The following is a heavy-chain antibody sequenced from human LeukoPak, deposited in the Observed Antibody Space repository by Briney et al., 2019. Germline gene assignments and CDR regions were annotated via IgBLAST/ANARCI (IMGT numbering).Heavy chain of an antibody. CDR2: ISYDGSNK. V-gene: IGHV3-30*03. CDR1: GFTFSSYG. CDR3: ARQYQLLNNWLDP. D-gene: IGHD2-2*01. J-gene: IGHJ5*02. Sequence: GGSLRLSCAASGFTFSSYGMHWVRQAPGKGLEWVAVISYDGSNKYYADSVKGRFTISRDNSKNTLYLQMNSLRAEDTAVYYCARQYQLLNNWLDPWGQGTLVTVSS.